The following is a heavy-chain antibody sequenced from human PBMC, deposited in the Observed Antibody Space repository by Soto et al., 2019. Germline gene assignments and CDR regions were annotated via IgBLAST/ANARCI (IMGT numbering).Heavy chain of an antibody. D-gene: IGHD2-15*01. CDR3: ARGGYCSGGSCPRAKRQLNWFDP. CDR1: GGSFSGYY. CDR2: INHSGST. Sequence: SETLSLTCAVYGGSFSGYYWSWIRQPPGKGLEWIGEINHSGSTNYNPSLKSRVTISVDTSKNQFSLKLSSVTAADTAVYYCARGGYCSGGSCPRAKRQLNWFDPWGQGTLVTVSS. V-gene: IGHV4-34*01. J-gene: IGHJ5*02.